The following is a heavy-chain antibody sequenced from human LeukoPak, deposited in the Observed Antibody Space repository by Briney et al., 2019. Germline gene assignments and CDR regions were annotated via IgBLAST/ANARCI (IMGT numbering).Heavy chain of an antibody. CDR3: ATDIVVVVAATSDY. CDR2: ISGSGGST. J-gene: IGHJ4*02. CDR1: GFTFSSYG. D-gene: IGHD2-15*01. V-gene: IGHV3-23*01. Sequence: GGTLRLSCAASGFTFSSYGMSWVRQAPGRGLEWVSAISGSGGSTYYADSVKGRFTISRDNSKNALYLQMNSLRAEDTAVYYCATDIVVVVAATSDYWGQGTLVTVSS.